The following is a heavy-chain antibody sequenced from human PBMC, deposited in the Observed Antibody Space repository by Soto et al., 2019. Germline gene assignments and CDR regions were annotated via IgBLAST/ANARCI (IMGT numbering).Heavy chain of an antibody. Sequence: QVQLQQWGAGLLKPSETLSLTCAVYGGSFSGYYWSWIRQPPGKGLEWIGEINHSGSTNYNPSLKSRVTISVDTSKNQFSLKLSSVTAADTAVYYCARARGILTGYYRGPHNWFDPWGQGTLVTVSS. CDR1: GGSFSGYY. V-gene: IGHV4-34*01. CDR3: ARARGILTGYYRGPHNWFDP. J-gene: IGHJ5*02. CDR2: INHSGST. D-gene: IGHD3-9*01.